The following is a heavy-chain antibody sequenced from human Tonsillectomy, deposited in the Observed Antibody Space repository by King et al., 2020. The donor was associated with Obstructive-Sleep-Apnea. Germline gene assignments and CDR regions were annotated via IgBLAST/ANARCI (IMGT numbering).Heavy chain of an antibody. CDR3: ARGKEGGNSLSKHYYYYYGMDV. D-gene: IGHD4-23*01. Sequence: VQLVESGGGLVQPGGSLRLSCAASGFTFSSYDMHWVRQATGKGLEWVSAIGTAGDTYYPGSVKGRFTISRENAKNSLYLQMNSLRAGDTAVYYCARGKEGGNSLSKHYYYYYGMDVWGQGTTVTVSS. V-gene: IGHV3-13*04. J-gene: IGHJ6*02. CDR2: IGTAGDT. CDR1: GFTFSSYD.